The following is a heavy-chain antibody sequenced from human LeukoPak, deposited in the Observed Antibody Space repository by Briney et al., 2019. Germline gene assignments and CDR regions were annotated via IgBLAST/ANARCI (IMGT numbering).Heavy chain of an antibody. CDR2: IWYGGSNK. CDR3: ARDLIAVAGTFDY. V-gene: IGHV3-30*19. Sequence: GGSLRLSCAASGFTFSSYGMHWVRQAPGKGLEWVAVIWYGGSNKYYADSVKGRFTISRDNSKNTLYLQMNSLRAEDTAVYYCARDLIAVAGTFDYWGQGTLVTVSS. J-gene: IGHJ4*02. D-gene: IGHD6-19*01. CDR1: GFTFSSYG.